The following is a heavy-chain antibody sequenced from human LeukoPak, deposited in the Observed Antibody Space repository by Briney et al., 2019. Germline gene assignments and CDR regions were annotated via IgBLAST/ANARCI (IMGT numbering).Heavy chain of an antibody. V-gene: IGHV5-51*01. CDR3: ARKETRGYYFYGMDV. D-gene: IGHD3-10*01. J-gene: IGHJ6*02. CDR1: GYSFTNYW. Sequence: GESLKISCKGSGYSFTNYWIGWVRQMPGKGLEWMGIIYPGDTDTRYSPSFQGQVTISADKYISTAYLQWSSLKASDTAMYYCARKETRGYYFYGMDVWGQGTTVTVSS. CDR2: IYPGDTDT.